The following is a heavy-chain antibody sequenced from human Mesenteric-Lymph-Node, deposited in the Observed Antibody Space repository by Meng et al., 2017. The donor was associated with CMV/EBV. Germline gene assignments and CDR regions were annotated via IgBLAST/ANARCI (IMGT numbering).Heavy chain of an antibody. Sequence: ASVKVSCKASGYTFTSYAMHWVRQAPGQRLEWMGWSNAGNGNTKYSQEFQGRVTITRDTSASTAYMELSSLRSDDTAVYYCARDSEWELRRPFDYWGQGTLVTVSS. J-gene: IGHJ4*02. CDR2: SNAGNGNT. D-gene: IGHD1-26*01. CDR3: ARDSEWELRRPFDY. CDR1: GYTFTSYA. V-gene: IGHV1-3*02.